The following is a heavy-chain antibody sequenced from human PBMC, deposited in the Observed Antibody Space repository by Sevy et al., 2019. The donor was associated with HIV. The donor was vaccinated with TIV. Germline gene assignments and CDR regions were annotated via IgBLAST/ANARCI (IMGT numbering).Heavy chain of an antibody. Sequence: GWSLRLSCAASGFTFSSYAMHWVRQAPGKGLEWVAVISYDGSNKYYADSVKGRFTISRDNSKNTLYLQMNSLRAEDTAVYYCARDLLPLATSGWYFDYWGQGTLVTVSS. J-gene: IGHJ4*02. V-gene: IGHV3-30-3*01. CDR3: ARDLLPLATSGWYFDY. CDR1: GFTFSSYA. D-gene: IGHD6-19*01. CDR2: ISYDGSNK.